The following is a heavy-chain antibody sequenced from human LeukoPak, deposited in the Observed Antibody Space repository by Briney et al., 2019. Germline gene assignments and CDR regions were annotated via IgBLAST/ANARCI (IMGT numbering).Heavy chain of an antibody. Sequence: ASVKVSCKASGYTFTGYYMHWVRQAPGQGLEWMGWINPNSGGTNYAQKFQGRVTMTRDTSISTAYMELSRLRSDDTAVYYCARESGSRNAFDIWGQGTTVTVSS. CDR2: INPNSGGT. V-gene: IGHV1-2*02. CDR3: ARESGSRNAFDI. CDR1: GYTFTGYY. D-gene: IGHD3-10*01. J-gene: IGHJ3*02.